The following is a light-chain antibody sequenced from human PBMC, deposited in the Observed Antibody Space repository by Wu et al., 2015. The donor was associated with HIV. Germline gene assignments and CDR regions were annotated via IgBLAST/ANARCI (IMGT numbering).Light chain of an antibody. J-gene: IGKJ5*01. V-gene: IGKV1-13*02. CDR2: DAS. CDR1: QDIFTY. CDR3: QQLNSFPLT. Sequence: AIQLTQSPSSLSASIGDRVNITCRASQDIFTYLAWYQQTPGKAPRVLIYDASTLQSGVSPRFSGSESGAHFTLTISGLQREDFAIYYCQQLNSFPLTFGQGSRLEIK.